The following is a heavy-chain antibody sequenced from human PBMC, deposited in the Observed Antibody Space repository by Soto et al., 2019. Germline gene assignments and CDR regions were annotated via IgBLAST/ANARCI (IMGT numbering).Heavy chain of an antibody. CDR3: ATFYGDYIVKYYYGMDV. Sequence: GASVKVSCKASGGTFSSYAISWVRQAPGQGPEWMGGIIPIFGTANYAQKFQGRVTITADESTSTAYMELSSLRSEDTAVYYCATFYGDYIVKYYYGMDVWGQGTTVTVSS. CDR1: GGTFSSYA. V-gene: IGHV1-69*13. CDR2: IIPIFGTA. D-gene: IGHD4-17*01. J-gene: IGHJ6*02.